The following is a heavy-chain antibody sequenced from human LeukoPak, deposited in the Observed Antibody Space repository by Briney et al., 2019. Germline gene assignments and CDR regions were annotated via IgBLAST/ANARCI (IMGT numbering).Heavy chain of an antibody. V-gene: IGHV3-23*01. J-gene: IGHJ4*02. Sequence: GGSLRLSCAASGFTFSSYAMSWVRQAPGKGLEWVSAISGSGGSTYYADSVKGRSTISGDNSKNTLYLQMNSLRAEDTAVYYCAKDREYQLLSVNWGQGTLVTVSS. CDR1: GFTFSSYA. CDR2: ISGSGGST. D-gene: IGHD2-2*01. CDR3: AKDREYQLLSVN.